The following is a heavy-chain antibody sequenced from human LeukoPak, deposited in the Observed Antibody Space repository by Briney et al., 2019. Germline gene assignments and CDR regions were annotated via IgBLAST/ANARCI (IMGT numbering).Heavy chain of an antibody. Sequence: GRSLRLSCAASGFTFDDYAMHWVRQAPGKGLEWVSGISWNSGSIGYADSVKGRFTISRGNAKNSLYLQMNSLRAEDMALYYCAKGSDSSGYYYPDYWGQGTLVTVSS. V-gene: IGHV3-9*03. CDR1: GFTFDDYA. CDR2: ISWNSGSI. J-gene: IGHJ4*02. CDR3: AKGSDSSGYYYPDY. D-gene: IGHD3-22*01.